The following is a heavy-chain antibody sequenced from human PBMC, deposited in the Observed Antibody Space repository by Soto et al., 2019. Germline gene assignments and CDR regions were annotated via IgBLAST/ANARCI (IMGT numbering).Heavy chain of an antibody. V-gene: IGHV5-10-1*01. CDR1: GYSFTSYW. CDR2: IDPSDSYT. D-gene: IGHD2-2*01. J-gene: IGHJ5*02. CDR3: ARLRYCSSTSCYNWFDP. Sequence: GESLKISCKGSGYSFTSYWISWVRQMPGKGLEWMERIDPSDSYTNYSPSFQGHVTISADKSISTAYLQWSSLKASDTAMYYCARLRYCSSTSCYNWFDPWGQGTLVTVSS.